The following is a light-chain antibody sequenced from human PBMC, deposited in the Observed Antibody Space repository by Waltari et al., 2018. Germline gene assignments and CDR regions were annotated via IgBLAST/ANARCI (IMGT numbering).Light chain of an antibody. V-gene: IGKV1-8*01. J-gene: IGKJ3*01. CDR2: AAS. Sequence: AIRMTQSPSPFSASTGDRVTITCRASLGISGYLAWYQQKPGKAPKLLISAASSLQSGVPSRFSGSGSVTDFTLTISCLKSEDFATYFCQQYYTYPFTFGPGTKVDIK. CDR3: QQYYTYPFT. CDR1: LGISGY.